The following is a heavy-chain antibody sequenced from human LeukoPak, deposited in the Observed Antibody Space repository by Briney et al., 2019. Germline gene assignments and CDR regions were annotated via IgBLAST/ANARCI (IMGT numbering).Heavy chain of an antibody. CDR3: ARDQFSGSFDY. V-gene: IGHV4-59*01. D-gene: IGHD1-26*01. J-gene: IGHJ4*02. CDR2: IHYSGST. CDR1: GGSISSYY. Sequence: SETLSLTCTVSGGSISSYYWSWIRQPPGKGLEWIGYIHYSGSTNYDPSLKSRVTISVDTSKNQFSLKLSSVTAADTAVYYCARDQFSGSFDYWGQGTLVTVSS.